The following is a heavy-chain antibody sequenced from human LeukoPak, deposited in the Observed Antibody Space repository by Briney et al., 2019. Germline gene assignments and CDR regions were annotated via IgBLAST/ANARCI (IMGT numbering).Heavy chain of an antibody. V-gene: IGHV5-51*01. CDR2: IYPGDSDT. J-gene: IGHJ4*02. Sequence: VASLQISCKGSGYIFTSYWIGWVRQLPRRGLAWMGIIYPGDSDTRYSPSFQGQVTISADKSISTAYLQWSSLKASDTAMYYCARGPHSGYRVDYWGQGTLVTVSS. CDR1: GYIFTSYW. CDR3: ARGPHSGYRVDY. D-gene: IGHD3-22*01.